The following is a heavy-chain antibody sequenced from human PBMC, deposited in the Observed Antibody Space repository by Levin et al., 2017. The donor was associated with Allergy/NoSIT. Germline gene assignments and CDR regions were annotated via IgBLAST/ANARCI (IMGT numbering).Heavy chain of an antibody. V-gene: IGHV3-15*01. CDR1: GFTFSNAW. J-gene: IGHJ3*02. D-gene: IGHD3-3*01. CDR2: IKSKTDGGTT. Sequence: GGSLRLSCAASGFTFSNAWMSWVRQAPGKGLEWVGRIKSKTDGGTTDYAAPVKGRFTISRDDSKNTLYLQMNSLKTEDTAVYYCTTDLMGSLIWSGYPADAFDIWGQGTMVTVSS. CDR3: TTDLMGSLIWSGYPADAFDI.